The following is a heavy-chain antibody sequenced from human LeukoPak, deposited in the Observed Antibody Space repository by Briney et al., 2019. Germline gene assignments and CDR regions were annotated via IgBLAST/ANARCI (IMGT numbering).Heavy chain of an antibody. CDR2: IWYDGSNE. D-gene: IGHD5-18*01. V-gene: IGHV3-33*01. Sequence: GRSLRLSCAASGFAFSSYGMNRVRQAPGKGLEWVAVIWYDGSNEYYADSVKGRFTISRDKSKNTVYLQMSSLRAEDTALYYCARAPTGYNYGYGSEPCFDYWGQGSLVTVSS. CDR1: GFAFSSYG. CDR3: ARAPTGYNYGYGSEPCFDY. J-gene: IGHJ4*02.